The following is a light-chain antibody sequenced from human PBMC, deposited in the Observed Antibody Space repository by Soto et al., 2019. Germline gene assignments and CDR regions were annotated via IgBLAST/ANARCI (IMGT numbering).Light chain of an antibody. CDR2: AAS. Sequence: DIQMTQSPPSLSASVGDSVTITCRASQSISSFLNWYQQKPGKAPRVLISAASSLQSGVPSRFSGSGAGTDFTLTISSLQPEDFATYYCQQSYIIPLTFGGGTQGGY. CDR1: QSISSF. V-gene: IGKV1-39*01. CDR3: QQSYIIPLT. J-gene: IGKJ4*01.